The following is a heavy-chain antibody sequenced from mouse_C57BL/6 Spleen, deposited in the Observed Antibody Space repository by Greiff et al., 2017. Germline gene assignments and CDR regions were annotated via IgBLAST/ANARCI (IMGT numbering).Heavy chain of an antibody. V-gene: IGHV1-55*01. D-gene: IGHD1-1*01. CDR2: IYPGSGST. CDR3: ARGTTVVATWYFDV. J-gene: IGHJ1*03. CDR1: GYTFTSYW. Sequence: QVQLQQPGAELVKPGASVKMSCKASGYTFTSYWITWVKQRPGQGLEWIGDIYPGSGSTNYNEKFKSKATLTVDTSSSTAYMQLSSLTSEDSAVYYWARGTTVVATWYFDVWGTGTTVTVSS.